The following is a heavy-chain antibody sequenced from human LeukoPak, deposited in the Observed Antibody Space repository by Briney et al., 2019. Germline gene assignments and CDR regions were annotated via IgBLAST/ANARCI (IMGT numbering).Heavy chain of an antibody. D-gene: IGHD3-22*01. CDR3: ARSAYYYDSSGYPYFNY. V-gene: IGHV1-69*01. CDR2: IIPIFGTA. CDR1: GGTFSSYA. Sequence: SVTVSCTASGGTFSSYAISWVRQAPGQGLEWMGGIIPIFGTANYAQKFQGRVTITADESTSTAYMELSSLRSEDTAVYYCARSAYYYDSSGYPYFNYWGQGTLVTVSS. J-gene: IGHJ4*02.